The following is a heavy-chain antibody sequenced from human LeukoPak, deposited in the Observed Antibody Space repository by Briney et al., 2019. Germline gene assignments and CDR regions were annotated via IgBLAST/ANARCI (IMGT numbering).Heavy chain of an antibody. V-gene: IGHV1-69*13. J-gene: IGHJ6*02. Sequence: SVKVSCKASGGTLSSYSISWVRQAPAQGLEWMGGIIPIFGSANFAQKFQGRVTITADDSTNTAYMELSSLRSEDTACYYCARGLSRWSTPTSSYYCRMDVWGQGTTVVVSS. CDR1: GGTLSSYS. D-gene: IGHD4-23*01. CDR2: IIPIFGSA. CDR3: ARGLSRWSTPTSSYYCRMDV.